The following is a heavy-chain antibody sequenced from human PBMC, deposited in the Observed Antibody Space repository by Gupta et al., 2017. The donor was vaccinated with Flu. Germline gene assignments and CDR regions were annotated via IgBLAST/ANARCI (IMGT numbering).Heavy chain of an antibody. CDR1: GESFSGHY. J-gene: IGHJ5*02. CDR3: ARGRRYDANRVWWFDI. D-gene: IGHD3-16*01. Sequence: QVQLQQWGAGLLKPSETLSLTCGVSGESFSGHYWSWIRQSPGKGLEWIGEINHSGSTNYHPSLKSRVTILVDTSKTQFSLKLRSVTAADTAVYYCARGRRYDANRVWWFDIWGQGTLVTVSS. V-gene: IGHV4-34*01. CDR2: INHSGST.